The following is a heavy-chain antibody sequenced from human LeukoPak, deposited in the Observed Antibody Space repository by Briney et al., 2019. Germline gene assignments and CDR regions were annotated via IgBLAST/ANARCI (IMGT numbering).Heavy chain of an antibody. D-gene: IGHD6-19*01. CDR2: IKSNQDGGAA. CDR3: TRDNYGSGWLGYLQH. J-gene: IGHJ1*01. V-gene: IGHV3-15*01. CDR1: GFTFTNAW. Sequence: PGGSLRLSCEASGFTFTNAWMSWVRQAPGKGLEWVGRIKSNQDGGAADYSAPVKGRFTHSRDDSKNTLYLQMNSLQTEDTAVYYCTRDNYGSGWLGYLQHWGQGTLVAVSS.